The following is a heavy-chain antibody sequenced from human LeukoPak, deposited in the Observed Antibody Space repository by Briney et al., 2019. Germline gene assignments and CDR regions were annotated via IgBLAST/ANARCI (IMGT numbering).Heavy chain of an antibody. V-gene: IGHV3-48*03. CDR3: AGQAPAIIYSGYDLDFDY. CDR2: ISSSGSTI. CDR1: GFTFSSYE. J-gene: IGHJ4*02. D-gene: IGHD5-12*01. Sequence: GGSLRLSCAASGFTFSSYEMNWVRQAPGKGLEWVSYISSSGSTIYYADSVKGRFTISRDNAKNSLYLQMNSLRAEEKAVYYCAGQAPAIIYSGYDLDFDYWGQGTLVTVSS.